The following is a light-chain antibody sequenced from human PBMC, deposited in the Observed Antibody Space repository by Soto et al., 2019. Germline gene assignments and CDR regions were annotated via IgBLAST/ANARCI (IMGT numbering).Light chain of an antibody. J-gene: IGLJ1*01. Sequence: QSALTQPPSASGTPGQRVTISCSGSSSTIGSKTVNWYQQLPGTAPKLLIYSNYQRLSGVPDRFSGSKSGTSASLAISGLQSEDEADYYCSAWDASLNGYVFGTGTKVTVL. CDR3: SAWDASLNGYV. CDR2: SNY. CDR1: SSTIGSKT. V-gene: IGLV1-44*01.